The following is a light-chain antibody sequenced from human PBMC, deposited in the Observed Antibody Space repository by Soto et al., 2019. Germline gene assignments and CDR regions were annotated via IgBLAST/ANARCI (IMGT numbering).Light chain of an antibody. CDR3: CSYAGTYPYV. J-gene: IGLJ1*01. CDR1: SSDVGGYNY. V-gene: IGLV2-11*01. CDR2: DVS. Sequence: QSALTQPRSVSGSPGQSVTISCTGTSSDVGGYNYVSWYQQHPGRAPKVMIYDVSKRPSGVPDRFSGSKSGNTASLTISGLQADDEADYYCCSYAGTYPYVFGTGTNVTVL.